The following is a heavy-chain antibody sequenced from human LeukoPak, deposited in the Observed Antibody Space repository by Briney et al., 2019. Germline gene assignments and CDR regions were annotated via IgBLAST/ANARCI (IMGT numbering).Heavy chain of an antibody. V-gene: IGHV4-61*02. D-gene: IGHD3-9*01. CDR3: AREDILTGPGYYYYYYMDV. CDR2: IYTSGST. CDR1: GDSISSGGYS. J-gene: IGHJ6*03. Sequence: PSETLSLTCVVSGDSISSGGYSWNWIRQPPGKGLEWIGRIYTSGSTNYNPSLKSRVTMSVDTSKNQFSLKLSSVTAADTAVYYCAREDILTGPGYYYYYYMDVWGKGTTVTISS.